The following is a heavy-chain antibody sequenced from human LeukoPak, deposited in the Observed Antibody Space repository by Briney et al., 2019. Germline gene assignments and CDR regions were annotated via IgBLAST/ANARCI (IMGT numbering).Heavy chain of an antibody. CDR3: ASTGVDTAMVRYFDY. J-gene: IGHJ4*02. Sequence: ASVKVSCKSSGVKFDNYAISWVRQAPGQGLEWMGWISAYNGNTNYAQKLQGRVTMTTDTSTSTAYMELRSLRSDDTAVYYCASTGVDTAMVRYFDYWGQGTLVTVSS. V-gene: IGHV1-18*01. CDR1: GVKFDNYA. D-gene: IGHD5-18*01. CDR2: ISAYNGNT.